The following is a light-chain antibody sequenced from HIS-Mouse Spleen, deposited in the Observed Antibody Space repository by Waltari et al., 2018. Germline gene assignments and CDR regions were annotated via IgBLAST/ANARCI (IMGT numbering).Light chain of an antibody. CDR3: QVWDSSSDHVV. Sequence: SYVRTQPPPVSVAPGKTARITCGGNHIGSKSVTWYQQKPGQAPVLVVYDDSDRPSGIPERFSGSNSGNTATLTIGRVEAGDEADYYCQVWDSSSDHVVFGGGTKLTVL. V-gene: IGLV3-21*03. J-gene: IGLJ2*01. CDR2: DDS. CDR1: HIGSKS.